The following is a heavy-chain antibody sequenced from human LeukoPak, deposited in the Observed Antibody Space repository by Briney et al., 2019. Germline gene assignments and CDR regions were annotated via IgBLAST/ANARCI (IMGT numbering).Heavy chain of an antibody. J-gene: IGHJ3*02. CDR3: ARGGSYADAFDI. Sequence: ASVKVSCKASGYTFTSYDINWVRQATGQVLEWMGWMNPNSGNTGYAQKFQGRVTMTRNTSISTAYMELSSLRSEDTAVYYCARGGSYADAFDIWGQGTMVTVSS. D-gene: IGHD1-26*01. V-gene: IGHV1-8*01. CDR1: GYTFTSYD. CDR2: MNPNSGNT.